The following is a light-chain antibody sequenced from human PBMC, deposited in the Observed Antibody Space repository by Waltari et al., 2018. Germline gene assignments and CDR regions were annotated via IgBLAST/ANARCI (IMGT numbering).Light chain of an antibody. Sequence: QSVLTQPPSASGTPGQRVTIPCSGSSSNPGRKPVTWYQQPPGTAPKLLISSNNQRPSGVPDRFSGSKSGTSASLAISGLQSEDEADYYCAAWDDSLSALYVFGTGTKVTVL. J-gene: IGLJ1*01. V-gene: IGLV1-44*01. CDR1: SSNPGRKP. CDR2: SNN. CDR3: AAWDDSLSALYV.